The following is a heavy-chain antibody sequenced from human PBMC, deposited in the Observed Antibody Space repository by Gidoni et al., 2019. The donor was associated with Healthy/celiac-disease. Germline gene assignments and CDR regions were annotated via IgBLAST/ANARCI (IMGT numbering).Heavy chain of an antibody. Sequence: QVQLQESGPGLVKPSETLSLTCTVSGGSVSSGSYYWSWIRQPPGKGLEWIVYIYYSGSTTYNPSLKSRVTISVDTSKNQFSLKLSSVTAADTAVYYCARGRYYYASSALPTRGFDYWGQGTLVTVSS. CDR2: IYYSGST. CDR1: GGSVSSGSYY. V-gene: IGHV4-61*01. CDR3: ARGRYYYASSALPTRGFDY. D-gene: IGHD3-22*01. J-gene: IGHJ4*02.